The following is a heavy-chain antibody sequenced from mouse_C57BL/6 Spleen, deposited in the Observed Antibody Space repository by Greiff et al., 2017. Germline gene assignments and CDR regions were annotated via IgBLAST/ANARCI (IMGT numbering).Heavy chain of an antibody. CDR3: ARSGTTVVADAMDY. Sequence: VQLQQPGAELVKPGASVKMSCKASGYTFTSYWITWVKQRPGQGLEWIGDIYPGSGSTNYNEKFKSKATLTVDTSSSTAYMQLSSLTSEDSAVYYCARSGTTVVADAMDYWGQGTSVTVSS. V-gene: IGHV1-55*01. CDR1: GYTFTSYW. CDR2: IYPGSGST. D-gene: IGHD1-1*01. J-gene: IGHJ4*01.